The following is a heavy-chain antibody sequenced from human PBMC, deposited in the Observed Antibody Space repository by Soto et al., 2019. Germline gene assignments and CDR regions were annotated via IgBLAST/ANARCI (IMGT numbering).Heavy chain of an antibody. D-gene: IGHD3-3*01. CDR1: GFMFDDYG. J-gene: IGHJ6*02. Sequence: GGSLRLSCTASGFMFDDYGMHWVRQAPGKGLEWVSGISWDSDKIAYAASVKGRFTISRDNAKNSLYLQMNSLRTEDTALYYCPTDNTPGAHYDLRSGPYFAMDVWGQGTTVTVSS. CDR2: ISWDSDKI. V-gene: IGHV3-9*01. CDR3: PTDNTPGAHYDLRSGPYFAMDV.